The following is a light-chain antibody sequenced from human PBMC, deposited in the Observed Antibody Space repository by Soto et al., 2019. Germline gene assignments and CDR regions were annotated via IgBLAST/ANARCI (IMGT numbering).Light chain of an antibody. CDR3: QQRHMWPIT. CDR2: DAY. CDR1: QSFRGL. J-gene: IGKJ5*01. Sequence: EVVLTQSPVTLSLSPGERATLSCRASQSFRGLLAWYQQKPGQAPRLLIYDAYNRATGIPPRFSGSVSGTDFTLTISSIEPEDSAVYYCQQRHMWPITFGQGTRLEIK. V-gene: IGKV3-11*01.